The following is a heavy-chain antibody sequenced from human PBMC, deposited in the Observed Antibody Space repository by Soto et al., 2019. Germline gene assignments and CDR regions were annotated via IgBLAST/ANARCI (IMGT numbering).Heavy chain of an antibody. CDR1: GFTFSSYA. D-gene: IGHD3-9*01. CDR2: ISGSGGST. J-gene: IGHJ4*02. V-gene: IGHV3-23*01. CDR3: AKYEGDILTGYYYYFDY. Sequence: GGSLRLSCAASGFTFSSYAMSWVRQAPGKGLEWVSAISGSGGSTYYADSVKGRFTISRDNSKNTLYLQMNSLRAEDTAVYYCAKYEGDILTGYYYYFDYWGQGTLVTVSS.